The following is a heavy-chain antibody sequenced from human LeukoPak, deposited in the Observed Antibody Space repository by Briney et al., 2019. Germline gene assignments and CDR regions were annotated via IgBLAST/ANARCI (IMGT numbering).Heavy chain of an antibody. CDR2: INPSSGGT. CDR1: GYSFTASY. V-gene: IGHV1-2*02. CDR3: AKEFPSGATRDLDY. J-gene: IGHJ4*02. Sequence: ASVKVSCKASGYSFTASYMHWVRQPPGQGLEWLGWINPSSGGTKYAPKFQGRVTLTRDTSINTAYMELTSLRSDDTAMYYCAKEFPSGATRDLDYWGQGTLVTVSS. D-gene: IGHD1-26*01.